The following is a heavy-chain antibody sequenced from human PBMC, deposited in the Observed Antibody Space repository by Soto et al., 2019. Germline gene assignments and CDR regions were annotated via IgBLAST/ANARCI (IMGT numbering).Heavy chain of an antibody. D-gene: IGHD5-18*01. V-gene: IGHV1-2*02. CDR3: AREDGATTMAFWFDP. CDR1: GYSFTGYY. Sequence: XSVKGSCKASGYSFTGYYMHWGRQAPGQGLEWVGWINPNSGGTSYAQKFQGRVTMTRDTSISTAYMELSRLRSDDTAVYYCAREDGATTMAFWFDPWGQGTLVTVSS. J-gene: IGHJ5*02. CDR2: INPNSGGT.